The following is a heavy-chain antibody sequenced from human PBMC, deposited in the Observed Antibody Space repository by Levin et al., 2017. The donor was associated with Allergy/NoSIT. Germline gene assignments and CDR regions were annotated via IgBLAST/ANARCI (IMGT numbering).Heavy chain of an antibody. D-gene: IGHD4-17*01. CDR1: GFTFSSYW. J-gene: IGHJ2*01. Sequence: GGSLRLSCAASGFTFSSYWMSWVRQAPGKGLEWVANIKEDGSEKYYVDSVKGRFTISRDNAKNSLYLQMNSLRAEDTAVYYCARVNGDSTYWYFDLWGRGALVTVSS. V-gene: IGHV3-7*01. CDR2: IKEDGSEK. CDR3: ARVNGDSTYWYFDL.